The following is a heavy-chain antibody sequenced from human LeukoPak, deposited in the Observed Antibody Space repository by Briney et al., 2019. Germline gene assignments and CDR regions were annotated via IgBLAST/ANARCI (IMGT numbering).Heavy chain of an antibody. CDR2: INPNSGGT. V-gene: IGHV1-2*02. J-gene: IGHJ3*02. CDR1: GYTFTGYY. D-gene: IGHD2-2*01. Sequence: ASVKVSCKASGYTFTGYYMHWVRQAPGQGLEWMGWINPNSGGTNYAQKLQGRVTMTTDTSTSTAYMELRSLRSDDTAVYYCARDQIVVVPAAPNDAFDIWGQGTMVTVSS. CDR3: ARDQIVVVPAAPNDAFDI.